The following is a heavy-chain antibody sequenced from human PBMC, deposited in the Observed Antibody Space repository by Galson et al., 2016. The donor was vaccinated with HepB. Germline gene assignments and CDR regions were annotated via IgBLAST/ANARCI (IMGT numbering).Heavy chain of an antibody. J-gene: IGHJ3*02. CDR3: ARELWNYNSFDM. CDR2: ISYSSGSDI. Sequence: SLRLSCAASGFSFSDYSMNWVRQAPGKGLEWVSSISYSSGSDIYYADSVKGRFTISRDNSKNTLYLQMNSLRAEDTAVYYCARELWNYNSFDMWGQGTMVTVSS. V-gene: IGHV3-21*01. D-gene: IGHD1-7*01. CDR1: GFSFSDYS.